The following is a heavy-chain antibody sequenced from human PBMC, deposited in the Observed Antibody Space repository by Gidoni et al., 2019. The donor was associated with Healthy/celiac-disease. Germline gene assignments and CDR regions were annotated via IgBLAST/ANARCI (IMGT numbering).Heavy chain of an antibody. J-gene: IGHJ4*02. CDR2: ISYSGST. D-gene: IGHD3-22*01. CDR3: ARTTYDSSGYYALFDY. V-gene: IGHV4-59*01. CDR1: GGSISSYQ. Sequence: QVQLQESGPGLVKPSETLSLTCSVSGGSISSYQWSWIRQPPGKGLEWLGYISYSGSTNYNPSLKSRVTISVDTSKNQFSLKLNSVTAADAAVYYCARTTYDSSGYYALFDYWGQGTLVTVSS.